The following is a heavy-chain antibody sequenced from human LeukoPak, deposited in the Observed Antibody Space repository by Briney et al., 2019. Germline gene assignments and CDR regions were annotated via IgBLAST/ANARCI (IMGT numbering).Heavy chain of an antibody. J-gene: IGHJ4*02. CDR3: ARGERYCSGGSCYSELDY. CDR2: ITPIFGTA. V-gene: IGHV1-69*13. CDR1: GGTFSSYA. D-gene: IGHD2-15*01. Sequence: GASVKVSCKASGGTFSSYAISWVRQAPGQGLEWMGGITPIFGTAHYAQKFQGRVTITADESTSTAYMELSSLRSEDTAVYYCARGERYCSGGSCYSELDYWGQGTLVTVSS.